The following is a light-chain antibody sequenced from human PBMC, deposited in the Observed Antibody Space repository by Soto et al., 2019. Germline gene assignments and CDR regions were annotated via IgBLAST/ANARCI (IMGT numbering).Light chain of an antibody. CDR2: DVS. Sequence: QSVLTQPASVSGSPGQSITISCTGSSSDIGTYKYVSWYQHHPGKAPKLIINDVSNRPSGVSNRFSGSKSGNTAPLTISGLQAEDEADYYCSSYTTSTSFYFGSGTKVTVL. CDR3: SSYTTSTSFY. V-gene: IGLV2-14*03. J-gene: IGLJ1*01. CDR1: SSDIGTYKY.